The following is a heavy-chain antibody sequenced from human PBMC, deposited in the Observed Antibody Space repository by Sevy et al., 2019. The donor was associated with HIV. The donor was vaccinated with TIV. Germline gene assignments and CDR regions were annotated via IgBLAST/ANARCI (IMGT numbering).Heavy chain of an antibody. CDR3: ARGGGYCGGDCYSIDY. D-gene: IGHD2-21*02. CDR1: GFTFSSYV. J-gene: IGHJ4*02. V-gene: IGHV3-33*08. CDR2: IWYDGTIK. Sequence: GEFLRLSCAASGFTFSSYVMHWVRQAPGKGLEWVALIWYDGTIKYYADSVKGRFTISRDNSKDTLFLQMNSLTPEDTAVYYCARGGGYCGGDCYSIDYWGQGALVTVSS.